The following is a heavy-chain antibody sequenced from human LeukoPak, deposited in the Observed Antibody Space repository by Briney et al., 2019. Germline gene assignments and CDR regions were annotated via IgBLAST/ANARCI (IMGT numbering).Heavy chain of an antibody. J-gene: IGHJ5*02. CDR2: IYTSGST. D-gene: IGHD3-22*01. Sequence: PGGSLRLSCAASGFTVSSNSMSWIRQPAGKGLEWIGRIYTSGSTNYNPSLKSRVTISVDTSKNQFSLKLSSVTAADTAVYYCARGPNYYDSARRINWFDPWGQGTLVTVSS. V-gene: IGHV4-4*07. CDR1: GFTVSSNS. CDR3: ARGPNYYDSARRINWFDP.